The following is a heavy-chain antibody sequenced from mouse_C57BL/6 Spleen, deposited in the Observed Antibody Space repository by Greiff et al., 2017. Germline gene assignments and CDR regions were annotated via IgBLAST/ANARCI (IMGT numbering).Heavy chain of an antibody. D-gene: IGHD2-12*01. CDR2: IWTGGGT. CDR3: AREKEGSYYSNYAMDY. J-gene: IGHJ4*01. CDR1: GFSLTSYA. V-gene: IGHV2-9-1*01. Sequence: VQGVESGPGLVAPSQSLSITCTVSGFSLTSYAISWVRQPPGKGLEWLGVIWTGGGTNYNSALKSRLSISKDNSKSQVFLKMNSLQTDDTARYYCAREKEGSYYSNYAMDYWGQGTSVTFSS.